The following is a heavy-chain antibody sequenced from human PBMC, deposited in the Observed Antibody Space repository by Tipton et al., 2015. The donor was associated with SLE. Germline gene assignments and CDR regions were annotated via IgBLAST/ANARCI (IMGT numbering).Heavy chain of an antibody. V-gene: IGHV3-30*03. CDR1: GFTFSNYD. CDR2: ISYDGSNK. D-gene: IGHD3-16*01. CDR3: ARAGLGGDYFDY. Sequence: SLRLSCAASGFTFSNYDMHWVRQAPGKGLEWVAVISYDGSNKYYADSVKGRFTISRDNAKNSLYLQMNSLRAEDTAVYYCARAGLGGDYFDYWGQGTLVTVSS. J-gene: IGHJ4*02.